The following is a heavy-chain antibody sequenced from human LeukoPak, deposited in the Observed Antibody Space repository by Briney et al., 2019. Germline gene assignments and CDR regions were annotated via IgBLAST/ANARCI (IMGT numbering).Heavy chain of an antibody. CDR1: GFTFSSYS. Sequence: PGGSLRLSCAASGFTFSSYSMNWVRQAPGKGLEWVSYISSGGNTIYYADSVKGRFTISRDNAKNSLHLQMNSLRAEDTAVYYCAKDASCSGGSCMGVTWIDYWGQGTLVTVSS. CDR3: AKDASCSGGSCMGVTWIDY. J-gene: IGHJ4*02. CDR2: ISSGGNTI. V-gene: IGHV3-48*01. D-gene: IGHD2-15*01.